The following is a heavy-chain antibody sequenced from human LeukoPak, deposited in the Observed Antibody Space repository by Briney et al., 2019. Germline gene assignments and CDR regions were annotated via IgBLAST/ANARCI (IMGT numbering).Heavy chain of an antibody. V-gene: IGHV1-18*01. Sequence: ASVKVSCKASGYTFTNYGISWVRQAPGQGLEWMGWISAHNGNTKYSQKFQGRVTITRDTSASTAYMELSSLRSEDTAVYYCARAYSQWLVLDYWGQGTLVTVSS. CDR3: ARAYSQWLVLDY. CDR1: GYTFTNYG. J-gene: IGHJ4*02. CDR2: ISAHNGNT. D-gene: IGHD6-19*01.